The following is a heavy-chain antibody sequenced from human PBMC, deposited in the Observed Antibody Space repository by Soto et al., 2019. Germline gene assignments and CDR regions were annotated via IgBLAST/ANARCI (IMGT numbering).Heavy chain of an antibody. V-gene: IGHV3-30*18. CDR2: ISYDGSNK. D-gene: IGHD2-2*01. Sequence: GGSLRLSCAASGFTFSSYGMHWVRQAPGKGLEWVAVISYDGSNKYYVDSVKGRFTISRDNSKNTLYLQMNSLRAEDTAVYYCAKAPRSYQLLSYYYYMDVWGKGTTVTVSS. J-gene: IGHJ6*03. CDR3: AKAPRSYQLLSYYYYMDV. CDR1: GFTFSSYG.